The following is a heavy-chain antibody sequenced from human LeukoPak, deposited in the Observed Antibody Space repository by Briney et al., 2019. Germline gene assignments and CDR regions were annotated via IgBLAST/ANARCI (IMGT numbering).Heavy chain of an antibody. CDR2: ISYDGSKK. D-gene: IGHD6-13*01. CDR1: GFTFSSYG. Sequence: AGGSLRLSCAASGFTFSSYGMHWVRQAPGKGLEWVAVISYDGSKKYYADSAKGRFAISRDNSKNTLYLQVNSLRAEDTAVYYCSKDRAAATYYYGMDVWGQGTTVTVSS. V-gene: IGHV3-30*18. CDR3: SKDRAAATYYYGMDV. J-gene: IGHJ6*02.